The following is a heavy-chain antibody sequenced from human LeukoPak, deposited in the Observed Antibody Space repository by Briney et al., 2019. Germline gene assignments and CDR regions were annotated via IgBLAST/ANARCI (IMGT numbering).Heavy chain of an antibody. CDR3: TRQFSSSWYHGPSFDY. CDR1: GFTYSGSA. J-gene: IGHJ4*02. D-gene: IGHD6-13*01. Sequence: GGSLRLSCAASGFTYSGSAMHWVRQASGKGLEWVGRIRSKANSYATAYAASVKGRFTISRDDSKNTAYLQMNSLKTEDTAVYYCTRQFSSSWYHGPSFDYWGQGTLVTVSS. V-gene: IGHV3-73*01. CDR2: IRSKANSYAT.